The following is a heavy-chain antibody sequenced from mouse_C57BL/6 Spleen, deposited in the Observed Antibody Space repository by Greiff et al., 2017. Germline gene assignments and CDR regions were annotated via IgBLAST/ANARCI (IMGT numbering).Heavy chain of an antibody. D-gene: IGHD3-2*02. CDR1: GYTFTSYW. J-gene: IGHJ2*01. V-gene: IGHV1-69*01. CDR2: IDPSDSYT. CDR3: ARDLDSSGYYFDY. Sequence: QVQLQQPGAELVMPGASVKLPCKASGYTFTSYWMHWVKQRPGQGLEWIGEIDPSDSYTNYNQKFKGKSTLTVDKSSSTAYMQLSSLTSEDSAVYYCARDLDSSGYYFDYWGQGTTLTVSS.